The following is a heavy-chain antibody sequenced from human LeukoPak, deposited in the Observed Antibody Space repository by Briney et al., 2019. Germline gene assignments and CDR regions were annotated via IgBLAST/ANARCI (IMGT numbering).Heavy chain of an antibody. CDR1: GYTFTSYG. CDR2: ISAYNGNT. J-gene: IGHJ6*02. D-gene: IGHD6-19*01. CDR3: ARGGDSGGWLSYYYYYGMDV. Sequence: GASVKVSCKASGYTFTSYGISWVRQAPGQGLEWMGWISAYNGNTNYAQKLQGRVTMTADTSTSTAYMELRGLRSDDTAVYYCARGGDSGGWLSYYYYYGMDVWGQGTTVTVSS. V-gene: IGHV1-18*01.